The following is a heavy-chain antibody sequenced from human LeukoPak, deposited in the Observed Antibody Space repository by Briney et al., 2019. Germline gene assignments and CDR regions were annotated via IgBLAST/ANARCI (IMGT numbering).Heavy chain of an antibody. CDR3: ARREDYYDSSGYPKSPPDY. V-gene: IGHV3-21*01. D-gene: IGHD3-22*01. CDR2: ISSSSSYI. CDR1: GFTFSSYS. Sequence: PGGSLRLSCAASGFTFSSYSMNWVRQAPGKGLEWVSSISSSSSYIYYADSVKGRFTISRDNSKNTLYLQMNSLRAEDTAVYYCARREDYYDSSGYPKSPPDYWGQGTLVTVSS. J-gene: IGHJ4*02.